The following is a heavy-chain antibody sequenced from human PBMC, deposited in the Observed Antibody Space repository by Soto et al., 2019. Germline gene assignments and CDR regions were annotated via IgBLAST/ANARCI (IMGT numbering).Heavy chain of an antibody. Sequence: PGESLKISCKGSGYVFTSFWIAWVRQMPGKGLEWMGLIYPDDSDTRYSPSFQGQVTISADKSISTAYLQWSSLKASDTAIYYCASPRGYSFSPFDLWGQGTVVTVSS. J-gene: IGHJ4*02. D-gene: IGHD5-18*01. CDR2: IYPDDSDT. V-gene: IGHV5-51*01. CDR1: GYVFTSFW. CDR3: ASPRGYSFSPFDL.